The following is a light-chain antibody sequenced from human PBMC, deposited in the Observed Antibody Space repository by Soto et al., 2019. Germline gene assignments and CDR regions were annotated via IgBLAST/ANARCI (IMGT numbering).Light chain of an antibody. Sequence: EIVLTQSPDTLSLSPGDRATLSCRSSQSVSSSYLAWYRQKPGQAPSLLIYGASSRATGIPDRFSGSGSGTDFTLTISRLEPEDFAVYYCQQYGSSPRTFGQGTKVDIK. J-gene: IGKJ1*01. CDR2: GAS. CDR1: QSVSSSY. V-gene: IGKV3-20*01. CDR3: QQYGSSPRT.